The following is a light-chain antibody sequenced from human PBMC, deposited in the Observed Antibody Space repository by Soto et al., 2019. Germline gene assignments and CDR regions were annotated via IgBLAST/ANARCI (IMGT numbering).Light chain of an antibody. CDR1: QSISSY. CDR2: AAS. J-gene: IGKJ4*01. Sequence: DIQMTQSPSSLSASVGDRVTITCRASQSISSYLNWYQQKPGKAPKLLIYAASSSQSVVPSRFSGSGSGTDFTLTISSLQPEDFATYYCQQSYSTPLTFGGGTKVEIK. V-gene: IGKV1-39*01. CDR3: QQSYSTPLT.